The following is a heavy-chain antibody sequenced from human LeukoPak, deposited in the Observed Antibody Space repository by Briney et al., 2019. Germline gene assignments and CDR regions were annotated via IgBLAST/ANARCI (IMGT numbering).Heavy chain of an antibody. CDR3: ARGLYSYGPLGFDY. CDR1: GGSFSGYY. Sequence: PSETLSLTCAVYGGSFSGYYWSWIRQPPGKGLEWIGEINHSGSTNYNPSLKSRVTISVDTSKNQFSLKLSFVTAADTAVYYCARGLYSYGPLGFDYWGQGTLVTVSS. V-gene: IGHV4-34*01. CDR2: INHSGST. D-gene: IGHD5-18*01. J-gene: IGHJ4*02.